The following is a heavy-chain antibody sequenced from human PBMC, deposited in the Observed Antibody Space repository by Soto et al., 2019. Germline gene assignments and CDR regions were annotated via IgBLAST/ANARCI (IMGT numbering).Heavy chain of an antibody. V-gene: IGHV4-30-4*01. J-gene: IGHJ6*02. Sequence: SETRSLTCTFSGGSISSGDYYWSWIRQPPGKGLDWIGYIYYSGSTYYNPSLKSRVTISVDTSKNQFSLKLSSVTAADTAVYYCARDEIAAAGSSNYYYYYGMDVWGQGTTVNVS. CDR3: ARDEIAAAGSSNYYYYYGMDV. D-gene: IGHD6-13*01. CDR1: GGSISSGDYY. CDR2: IYYSGST.